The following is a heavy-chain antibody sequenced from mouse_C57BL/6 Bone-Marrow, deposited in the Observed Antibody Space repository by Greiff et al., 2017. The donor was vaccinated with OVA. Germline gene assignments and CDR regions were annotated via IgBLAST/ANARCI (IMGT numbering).Heavy chain of an antibody. D-gene: IGHD1-1*01. CDR2: ISYDGSN. V-gene: IGHV3-6*01. CDR1: GYSITSGYY. CDR3: AYYYGSSYRFAY. Sequence: EVKVEESGPGLVKPSQSLSLTCSVTGYSITSGYYWNWIRQFPGNKLEWMGYISYDGSNNYNPSLNNRISITRDTSKNQFFLKLNSVTTEDTATYYCAYYYGSSYRFAYWGQGTLVTVSA. J-gene: IGHJ3*01.